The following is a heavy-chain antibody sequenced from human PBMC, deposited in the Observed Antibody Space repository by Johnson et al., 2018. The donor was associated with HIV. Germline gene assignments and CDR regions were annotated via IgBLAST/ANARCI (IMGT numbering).Heavy chain of an antibody. CDR2: IKQDGSEK. CDR1: GFTFSSYL. CDR3: ARDLSMIVVANALDI. Sequence: VQLVESGGGLVQPGGSLRLSCAASGFTFSSYLMSWVRQAPGKGLEWVANIKQDGSEKYYVDSVKGRFTISRDNAKNSLYLQMNSLRAEYPAVYYCARDLSMIVVANALDIWGQGTMVTVSS. D-gene: IGHD3-22*01. J-gene: IGHJ3*02. V-gene: IGHV3-7*01.